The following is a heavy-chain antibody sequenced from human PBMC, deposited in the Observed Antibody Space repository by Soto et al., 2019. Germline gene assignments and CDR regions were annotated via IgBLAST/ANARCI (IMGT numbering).Heavy chain of an antibody. CDR1: GGSVSYNSYY. J-gene: IGHJ4*02. V-gene: IGHV4-39*01. D-gene: IGHD2-21*01. Sequence: PSEPLSLTCSVSGGSVSYNSYYWGWIRQPPGKGLEWVGGIFYTGTTYYNPSLKDRLSISVDTSKNSFSLNLTSVTAADTAVYCGARLVVVAPGANGWGQGALVTVSS. CDR3: ARLVVVAPGANG. CDR2: IFYTGTT.